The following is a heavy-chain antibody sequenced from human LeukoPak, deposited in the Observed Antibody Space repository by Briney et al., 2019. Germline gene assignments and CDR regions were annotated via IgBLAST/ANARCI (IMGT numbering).Heavy chain of an antibody. CDR2: IRSKAYGGTT. J-gene: IGHJ4*02. D-gene: IGHD1-26*01. Sequence: GRSLRLSCTASGFTFGDYAMSWFRQAPGKGLEWVGFIRSKAYGGTTEYAASVKGRFTISRDDSKSIAYLQMNSLKTEDTAVYYCTRDQGAKNSRPVGPDYWGQGTLVTVSS. CDR3: TRDQGAKNSRPVGPDY. V-gene: IGHV3-49*03. CDR1: GFTFGDYA.